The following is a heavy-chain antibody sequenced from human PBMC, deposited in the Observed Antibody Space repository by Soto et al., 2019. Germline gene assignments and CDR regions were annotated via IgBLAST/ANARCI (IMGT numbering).Heavy chain of an antibody. J-gene: IGHJ6*02. CDR1: GLSHSTTGVG. CDR3: VQSRCGGDCLQSYSSHTYYGLDV. D-gene: IGHD2-21*02. V-gene: IGHV2-5*02. Sequence: QITLKESGPTLVKPTQTLTLTCTFSGLSHSTTGVGVGWIRQPPGKALEWLALIYWEDDKRYSPSLKSRLTISKDTSKTQVVLTMTNMDPVDTATYYCVQSRCGGDCLQSYSSHTYYGLDVWGQGTTVTVSS. CDR2: IYWEDDK.